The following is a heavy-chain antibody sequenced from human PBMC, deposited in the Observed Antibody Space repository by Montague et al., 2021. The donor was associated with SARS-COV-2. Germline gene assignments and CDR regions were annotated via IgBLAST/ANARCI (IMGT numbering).Heavy chain of an antibody. D-gene: IGHD6-13*01. Sequence: QSGAEVKKPGESLKISCKGSGYSFSSYYIGWVRQMPGKGLEWMGIIYPSDSNTRYSPSFQGQVTISVDKPITTAYLQWSSLKASDTAIYYCARHGAAAGTPPYYNYGMDVWGQGTTVTVSS. CDR3: ARHGAAAGTPPYYNYGMDV. J-gene: IGHJ6*02. CDR1: GYSFSSYY. CDR2: IYPSDSNT. V-gene: IGHV5-51*01.